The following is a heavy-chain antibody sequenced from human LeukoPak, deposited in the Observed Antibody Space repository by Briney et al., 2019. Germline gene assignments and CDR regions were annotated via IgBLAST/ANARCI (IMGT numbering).Heavy chain of an antibody. Sequence: GESLKISCKGSGYSFTSYWIGWVRQMPGKGLEWMGIIYPGDSDTRYSPSFQGQVTISADKSISTAYLQWSSLKASDTAMYYCARLLQDCSSTSCYTGYWYFDLWGRSTLVTVSS. D-gene: IGHD2-2*02. V-gene: IGHV5-51*01. CDR1: GYSFTSYW. CDR3: ARLLQDCSSTSCYTGYWYFDL. J-gene: IGHJ2*01. CDR2: IYPGDSDT.